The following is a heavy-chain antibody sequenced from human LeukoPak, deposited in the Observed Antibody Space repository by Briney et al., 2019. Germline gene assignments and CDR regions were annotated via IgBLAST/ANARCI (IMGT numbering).Heavy chain of an antibody. CDR3: ASMDYYDSSDYFDY. J-gene: IGHJ4*02. Sequence: SETLSLTCAVSGVSISSNLWWTWVRQPPGKGLEWIAEIHHSGSINYNPSLKSRVTISVDKSKNQFSLKLSSVTAADTAVYYCASMDYYDSSDYFDYWGQGTLVTVSS. CDR2: IHHSGSI. D-gene: IGHD3-22*01. V-gene: IGHV4-4*02. CDR1: GVSISSNLW.